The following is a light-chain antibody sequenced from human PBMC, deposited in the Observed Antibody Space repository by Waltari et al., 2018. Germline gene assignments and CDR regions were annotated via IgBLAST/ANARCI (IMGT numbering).Light chain of an antibody. CDR1: QSVSKY. V-gene: IGKV3-20*01. CDR2: DAS. J-gene: IGKJ1*01. CDR3: QKYGTLPAT. Sequence: EIVLTQSPGTLSLSPGERATLSCRASQSVSKYLAWYQQKPGQAPRLLIYDASIRAIGIPDRFSGSGWGTDFSLTISSLEPEDFAVYYCQKYGTLPATFGQGTKVQ.